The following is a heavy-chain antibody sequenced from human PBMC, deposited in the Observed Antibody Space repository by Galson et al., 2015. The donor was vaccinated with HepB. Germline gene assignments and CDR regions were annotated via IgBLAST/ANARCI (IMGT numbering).Heavy chain of an antibody. CDR3: AREPHYCDSSGPPDY. J-gene: IGHJ4*02. Sequence: LSLTCAVYGGSFSGYYWSWIRQPPGKGLEWIGEINHSGSTNYNPSLKSRVTISVDTSKNQFSLKLSSVTAADTAVYYCAREPHYCDSSGPPDYWGQGTLVTVSS. D-gene: IGHD3-22*01. CDR2: INHSGST. V-gene: IGHV4-34*01. CDR1: GGSFSGYY.